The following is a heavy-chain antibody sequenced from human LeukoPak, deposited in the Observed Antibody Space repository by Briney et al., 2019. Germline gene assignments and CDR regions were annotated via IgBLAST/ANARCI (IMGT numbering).Heavy chain of an antibody. J-gene: IGHJ6*02. D-gene: IGHD2-15*01. CDR3: AKAKPYCSGGSCFLDYYYYGMDV. Sequence: PGGSLRLSCAASGFTFSSYAMSWVRQAPGEGLEWVSAISGSGGGTYYAASVKGRFTISRDNSKNTLYLQMNSLRAEDTAVYYCAKAKPYCSGGSCFLDYYYYGMDVWGQGTTVTVSS. V-gene: IGHV3-23*01. CDR2: ISGSGGGT. CDR1: GFTFSSYA.